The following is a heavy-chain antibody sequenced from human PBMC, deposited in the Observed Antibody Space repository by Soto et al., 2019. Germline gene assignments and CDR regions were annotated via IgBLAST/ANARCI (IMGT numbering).Heavy chain of an antibody. J-gene: IGHJ6*02. D-gene: IGHD1-26*01. CDR2: ISAYGGHT. CDR1: GYTFTDYS. CDR3: ATYVGWELVELWVSFSGMAV. Sequence: QVQWVQSGGEVKKPGASVKVSCKASGYTFTDYSISWVRQAPGQGLEWMGWISAYGGHTNYVQHLRGRVSMATDAPTNRGYMEVRSLTSDDTAVYYCATYVGWELVELWVSFSGMAVWGRGTSITVSS. V-gene: IGHV1-18*01.